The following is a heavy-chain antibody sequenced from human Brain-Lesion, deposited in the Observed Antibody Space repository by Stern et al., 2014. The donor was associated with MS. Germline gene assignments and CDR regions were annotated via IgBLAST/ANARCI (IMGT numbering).Heavy chain of an antibody. V-gene: IGHV4-61*02. D-gene: IGHD2-2*01. CDR1: GGSISSGGYY. CDR3: ARGRVVPGFQYYATDV. Sequence: QMQLVQSGPGLVKPSQTLSLSCTVSGGSISSGGYYWSWIRQPAGKGLEWIGRIFNSGSTSYNPSPKSRVTISIDTSKNHFSLRLNSMTAADTAVYYCARGRVVPGFQYYATDVWGQGTTVIVSS. CDR2: IFNSGST. J-gene: IGHJ6*02.